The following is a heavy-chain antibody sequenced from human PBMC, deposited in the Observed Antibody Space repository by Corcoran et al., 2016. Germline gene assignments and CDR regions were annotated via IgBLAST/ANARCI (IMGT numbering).Heavy chain of an antibody. J-gene: IGHJ6*02. CDR1: GFTFSDSA. D-gene: IGHD3-16*01. Sequence: EVQLVESGGDLVQPGGSLRLSCVASGFTFSDSAIHWVRQASGKGLEWVGRIRSRPNSYATAYAASLGGRFTISRDDSKNTAYLQMHSLKTEDTAVYYCTRGIGGYGMDVWGQGTTVTVSS. V-gene: IGHV3-73*02. CDR3: TRGIGGYGMDV. CDR2: IRSRPNSYAT.